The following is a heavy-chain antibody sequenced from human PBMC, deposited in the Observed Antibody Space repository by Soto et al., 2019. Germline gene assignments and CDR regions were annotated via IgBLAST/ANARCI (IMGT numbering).Heavy chain of an antibody. D-gene: IGHD2-21*01. V-gene: IGHV3-7*01. CDR3: ATSMRHTLDP. CDR1: RFTFGIHW. CDR2: INQDGSDK. Sequence: EVQVVESGGGLVQPGGSLRLSCAASRFTFGIHWMTWVRQVPGKGLEWVANINQDGSDKYYVDSVKGRFIISRDNAKDSLYLQMNSLRVEDTAVYYCATSMRHTLDPWGQGTLVTVS. J-gene: IGHJ5*02.